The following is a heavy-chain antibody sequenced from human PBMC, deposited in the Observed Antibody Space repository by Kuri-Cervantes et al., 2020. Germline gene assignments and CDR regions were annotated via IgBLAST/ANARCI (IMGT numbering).Heavy chain of an antibody. D-gene: IGHD5-18*01. Sequence: GGSLRLSCVASGFTVSSSYMTWVRQAPEKGLEWVSVIYSGGSTYYADSVKGRFTMSRDNSKNTVYLQMNSLRAGDTAVYYCARDLGQLWVSWGQGTLVTVSS. CDR1: GFTVSSSY. CDR2: IYSGGST. J-gene: IGHJ4*02. CDR3: ARDLGQLWVS. V-gene: IGHV3-53*01.